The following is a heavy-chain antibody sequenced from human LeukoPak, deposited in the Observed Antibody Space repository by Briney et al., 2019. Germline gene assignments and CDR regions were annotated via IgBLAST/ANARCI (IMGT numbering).Heavy chain of an antibody. D-gene: IGHD3-10*01. V-gene: IGHV4-59*01. Sequence: SETLSLTSTVSGGSISSYYWSWIRQPPGKGLEWIGYIYYSGSTNYNPSLKSRVTISVDTSKNQFSLKLSSVTAADTAVYYCARAAGWFGELSCWFDPWGQGTLVTVSS. J-gene: IGHJ5*02. CDR1: GGSISSYY. CDR3: ARAAGWFGELSCWFDP. CDR2: IYYSGST.